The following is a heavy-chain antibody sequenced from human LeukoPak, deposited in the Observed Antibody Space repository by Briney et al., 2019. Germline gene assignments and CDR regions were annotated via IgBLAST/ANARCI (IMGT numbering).Heavy chain of an antibody. Sequence: GGSLRLSCAAAGFTFSSYGMHWVRQAPGKGLEWVAFIRYDGSNKYYADSVRGRFTISRDNSKNTLYLQMNSLRAEDAAVYFCAKAPVTSCRGAYCYPFDSWGQGTLVTVSS. D-gene: IGHD2-21*01. V-gene: IGHV3-30*02. J-gene: IGHJ4*02. CDR2: IRYDGSNK. CDR3: AKAPVTSCRGAYCYPFDS. CDR1: GFTFSSYG.